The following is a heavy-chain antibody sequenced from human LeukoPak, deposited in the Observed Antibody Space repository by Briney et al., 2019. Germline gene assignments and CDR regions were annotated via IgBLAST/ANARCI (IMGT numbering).Heavy chain of an antibody. Sequence: GGSLRLSCAASGFTFSSYSMNWVCQAPGKGLEWVSFISTGSLTIYYADSVKGRFTISRDDARNSLYLQMNRLRDEDTAVYYCARQVAATDFDFWGQGTLVTVSS. J-gene: IGHJ4*02. CDR3: ARQVAATDFDF. CDR1: GFTFSSYS. V-gene: IGHV3-48*02. D-gene: IGHD2-15*01. CDR2: ISTGSLTI.